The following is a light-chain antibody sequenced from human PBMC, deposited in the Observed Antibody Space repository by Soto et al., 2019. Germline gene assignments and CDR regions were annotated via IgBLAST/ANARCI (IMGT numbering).Light chain of an antibody. J-gene: IGKJ2*01. CDR2: WAS. CDR1: PRVVYSTHNTNY. V-gene: IGKV4-1*01. CDR3: HRYYSIPYT. Sequence: DIVMTQSPESLAVSLGERATINFKSSPRVVYSTHNTNYLGWYQQKPGRPPRLLIYWASTRESEVTDRFSVRGSRIDFAHTISCLYAEDVAVYCCHRYYSIPYTVGRGTKLEIK.